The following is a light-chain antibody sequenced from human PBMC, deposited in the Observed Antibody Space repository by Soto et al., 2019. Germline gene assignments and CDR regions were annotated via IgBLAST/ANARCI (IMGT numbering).Light chain of an antibody. CDR1: QSVLYSSNNKNY. J-gene: IGKJ3*01. CDR2: WAS. Sequence: DLVLTQSPDSVSVSLGARATINCKSSQSVLYSSNNKNYLAWYQQKPGQPPKLLIYWASTRESGVPDRFSGSGSGTDFTLTISSLQAEDVAVYYCQQYYSTLLTFGPGTKVDN. V-gene: IGKV4-1*01. CDR3: QQYYSTLLT.